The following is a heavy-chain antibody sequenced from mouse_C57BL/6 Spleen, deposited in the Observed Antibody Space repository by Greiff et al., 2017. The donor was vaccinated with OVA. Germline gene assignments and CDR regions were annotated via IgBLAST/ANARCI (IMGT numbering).Heavy chain of an antibody. CDR2: INPNNGGT. Sequence: VQLQQSGPELVKPGASVKILRKASGFTFTDYNMDWVKQSHGKSLEWIGEINPNNGGTIYNQKFKGKATLTVDKSSSTAYMERRSLTSEDTAVYYCARAYDSNLAWFAYWGQGTLVTVSA. D-gene: IGHD2-5*01. J-gene: IGHJ3*01. CDR3: ARAYDSNLAWFAY. CDR1: GFTFTDYN. V-gene: IGHV1-18*01.